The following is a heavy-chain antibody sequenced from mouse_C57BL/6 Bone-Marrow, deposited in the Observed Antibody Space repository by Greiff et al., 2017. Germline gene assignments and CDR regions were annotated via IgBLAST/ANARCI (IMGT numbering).Heavy chain of an antibody. V-gene: IGHV5-2*01. CDR3: GRHKGYDYHWFAY. J-gene: IGHJ3*01. CDR2: INSDGGST. D-gene: IGHD2-4*01. CDR1: EYEFPSHD. Sequence: EVKVVESGGGLVQPGESLKLSCESNEYEFPSHDMSWVRKTPEKRLELVAAINSDGGSTYYPDTMERRFIISRDNTKKPLYLQMSSLRSEDTALFFWGRHKGYDYHWFAYWGQGTLVTVSA.